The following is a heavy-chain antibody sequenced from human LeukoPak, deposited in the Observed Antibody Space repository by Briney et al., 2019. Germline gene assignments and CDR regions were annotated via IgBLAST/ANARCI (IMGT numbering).Heavy chain of an antibody. CDR2: IYSGGST. J-gene: IGHJ6*02. D-gene: IGHD3-22*01. CDR3: AKDRMIVVVVRGMDV. CDR1: GFTFNNYD. Sequence: SGGSLTLSCTASGFTFNNYDMTWVRQAPGKGLEWVSDIYSGGSTYYADSVKGRFTISRDNSKNTLYLQMNSLRAEDTAVYYCAKDRMIVVVVRGMDVWGQGTTVTVSS. V-gene: IGHV3-66*01.